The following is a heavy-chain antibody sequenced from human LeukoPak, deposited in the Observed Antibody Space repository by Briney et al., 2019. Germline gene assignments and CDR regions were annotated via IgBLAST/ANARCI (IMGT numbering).Heavy chain of an antibody. CDR3: ERVSYSGYESDY. CDR2: INSDGSST. CDR1: GFTFSSYW. Sequence: PGGSLRLSCAASGFTFSSYWMHWVRQAPGKGLVRVSRINSDGSSTSYADSVKGRFTISRDNAKNTLYLQMNSLRAEDTAVYYCERVSYSGYESDYWGQGTLVTVSS. D-gene: IGHD5-12*01. J-gene: IGHJ4*02. V-gene: IGHV3-74*01.